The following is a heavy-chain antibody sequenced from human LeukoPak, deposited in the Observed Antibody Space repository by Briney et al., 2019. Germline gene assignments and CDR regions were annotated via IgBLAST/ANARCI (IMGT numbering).Heavy chain of an antibody. CDR2: IYTSGST. J-gene: IGHJ6*02. CDR1: GGSISSGSSY. V-gene: IGHV4-61*02. CDR3: ARAPYYDILTGQYYYYGMDV. D-gene: IGHD3-9*01. Sequence: SQTLSLTCTVSGGSISSGSSYWSWIRQPAVKGLEWIGRIYTSGSTNYNPSLKSRVTISVDTPKNQFSLKLSSVTAADTAVYYCARAPYYDILTGQYYYYGMDVWGQGTTVTVSS.